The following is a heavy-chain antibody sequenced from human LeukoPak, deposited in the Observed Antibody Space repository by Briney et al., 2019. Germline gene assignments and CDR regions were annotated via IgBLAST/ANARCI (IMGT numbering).Heavy chain of an antibody. J-gene: IGHJ4*02. Sequence: PGGSLRLSCAASGFTFSSYWMSWVRQAPGKGLEWVAFIRYDGSNKYYADSVKGRFTISRDNSKNTLYLQMNSLRAEDTAVYYCAKDIGEMELQDYWGQGTLVTVSS. D-gene: IGHD1-7*01. V-gene: IGHV3-30*02. CDR2: IRYDGSNK. CDR3: AKDIGEMELQDY. CDR1: GFTFSSYW.